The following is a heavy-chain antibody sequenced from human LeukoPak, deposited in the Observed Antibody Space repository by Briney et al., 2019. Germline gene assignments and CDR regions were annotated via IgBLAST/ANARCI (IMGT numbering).Heavy chain of an antibody. CDR2: IYTSGST. CDR3: ARDFLGVVRRFAWFDP. V-gene: IGHV4-4*07. J-gene: IGHJ5*02. Sequence: PSETLSLTCTVPGGSISSYYWSWIRQPAGKGLDWIGRIYTSGSTNYNPSLTSRVTMSVDTSKNQFSLRLSSVTAADTAVYYCARDFLGVVRRFAWFDPWGQGTLVTVSS. D-gene: IGHD3-3*01. CDR1: GGSISSYY.